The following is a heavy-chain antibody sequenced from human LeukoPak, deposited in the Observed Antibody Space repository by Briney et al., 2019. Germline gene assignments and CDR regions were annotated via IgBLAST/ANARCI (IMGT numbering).Heavy chain of an antibody. Sequence: PSQTLSLTCTVSGDSISSGGYYWSWIRQHPGKGLEWIGHIYYRGSTYHNPSLRSRVSVSIVTSMNQFSLKLSSVTAADTAIYYCARAYFDYSDSGLKAFDIWGQGTMVTVSS. D-gene: IGHD3-22*01. V-gene: IGHV4-31*03. CDR1: GDSISSGGYY. CDR2: IYYRGST. CDR3: ARAYFDYSDSGLKAFDI. J-gene: IGHJ3*02.